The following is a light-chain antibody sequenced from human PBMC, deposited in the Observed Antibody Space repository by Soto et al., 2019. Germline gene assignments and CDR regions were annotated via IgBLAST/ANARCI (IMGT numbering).Light chain of an antibody. CDR1: QSIANS. CDR2: GAS. Sequence: EIVLTQSPGTLSLSPGERASLSCRASQSIANSLAWYQQKPGQAPRLLIFGASNRATGIPDRFSGSGSGTDFTLTISRLEPEDFAVCHCQQYGGSPRTFGQGTKVERK. V-gene: IGKV3-20*01. J-gene: IGKJ1*01. CDR3: QQYGGSPRT.